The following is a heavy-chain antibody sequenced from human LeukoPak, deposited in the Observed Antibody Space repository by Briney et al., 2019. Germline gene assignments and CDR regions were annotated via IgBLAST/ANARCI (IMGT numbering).Heavy chain of an antibody. D-gene: IGHD2-21*01. CDR1: GFSISEYS. CDR3: ARGVVEQPPYSMDV. V-gene: IGHV3-21*01. CDR2: ISSRRVYI. J-gene: IGHJ6*03. Sequence: GGSLRLSCATSGFSISEYSVNGVRQAPEKGLEWVSSISSRRVYIFYADSEKGRFTTSRDDTKNSVTLQMNSLRSEDTAVYYCARGVVEQPPYSMDVWGEGTTVIVSS.